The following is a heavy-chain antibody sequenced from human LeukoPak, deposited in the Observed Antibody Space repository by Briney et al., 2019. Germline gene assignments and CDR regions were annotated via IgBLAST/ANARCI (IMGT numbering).Heavy chain of an antibody. Sequence: GGSLRLSCAASGFTLSSYWMHWVRQVPGKGLVWVSRIKSDGSDTRYADSVKGRFTISRDNAKNTLYLQMNSLRAEDTAVYYCARFRGDFDYWGQGTLVTVSS. CDR2: IKSDGSDT. J-gene: IGHJ4*02. V-gene: IGHV3-74*01. CDR3: ARFRGDFDY. D-gene: IGHD3-10*01. CDR1: GFTLSSYW.